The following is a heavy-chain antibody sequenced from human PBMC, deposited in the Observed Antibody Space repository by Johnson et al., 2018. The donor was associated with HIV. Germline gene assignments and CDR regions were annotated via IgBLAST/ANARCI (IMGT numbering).Heavy chain of an antibody. V-gene: IGHV3-20*04. J-gene: IGHJ3*02. CDR2: INWNGDVT. Sequence: VQLVESGGGVVRPGGSLRLSCAASGFTFDDYGMSWVRQAPGKGLEWVSGINWNGDVTGYADSVKGRVTISRDNAKNSLYLQMNSLRGEDTALYYCARARGQLTRGDDAFDIWGQGTMVTVSS. D-gene: IGHD6-13*01. CDR1: GFTFDDYG. CDR3: ARARGQLTRGDDAFDI.